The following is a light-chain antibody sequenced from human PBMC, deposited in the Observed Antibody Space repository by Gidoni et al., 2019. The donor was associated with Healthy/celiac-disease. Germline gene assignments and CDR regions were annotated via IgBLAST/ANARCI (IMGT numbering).Light chain of an antibody. CDR3: VLYMGSGMWV. Sequence: QTVVTQEPSFSVSPGGTVTLTCGLSSGSVSTSYYPSWYQQTPGQAPRTLIYSTNTRSSGVPDRFSGSILGNKAALTITGAQADDESDYYCVLYMGSGMWVFGGGNKLTVL. CDR1: SGSVSTSYY. J-gene: IGLJ3*02. CDR2: STN. V-gene: IGLV8-61*01.